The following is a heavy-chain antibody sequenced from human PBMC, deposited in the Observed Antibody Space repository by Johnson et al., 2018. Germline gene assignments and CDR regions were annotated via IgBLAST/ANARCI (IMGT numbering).Heavy chain of an antibody. V-gene: IGHV3-33*01. CDR3: ARADSGDYSGYFQH. CDR1: GFTFSSYG. D-gene: IGHD4-17*01. CDR2: IWYDGSNK. Sequence: QVQLVESGGGVVQPGRSLRLSCAASGFTFSSYGMHWVRQAPGKGLEWVAVIWYDGSNKYYADSVKGRFTISRDNSKNTLYRQMNSLRAEDTAGYYCARADSGDYSGYFQHGGQGTLVTVSS. J-gene: IGHJ1*01.